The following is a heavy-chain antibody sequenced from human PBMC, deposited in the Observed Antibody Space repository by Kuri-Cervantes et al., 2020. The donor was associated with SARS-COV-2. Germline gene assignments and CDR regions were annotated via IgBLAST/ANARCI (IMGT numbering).Heavy chain of an antibody. CDR2: NYHSGST. CDR3: ARAEGAMLPGSLRFLEWLDPYYFDY. V-gene: IGHV4-38-2*01. Sequence: GSLRLSCAVSGYSISSGYYWCWIRQPPGQGLEWIGSNYHSGSTYYNPSLKSRVTISVDTSKNQFSLKLSTVTAADTAVYYCARAEGAMLPGSLRFLEWLDPYYFDYWGQGTLVTVSS. CDR1: GYSISSGYY. J-gene: IGHJ4*02. D-gene: IGHD3-3*01.